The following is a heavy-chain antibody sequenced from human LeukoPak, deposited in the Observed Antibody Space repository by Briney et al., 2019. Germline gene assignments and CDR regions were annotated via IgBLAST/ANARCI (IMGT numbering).Heavy chain of an antibody. D-gene: IGHD4-11*01. Sequence: SETLSLTCTVSGGSISSGGYYWSWIRQPPGKGLEWIGEINHSGSTNYNPSLKSRVTISVDTSKNQFSLKLRSVTAADTAVYYCARGEFLYSDYQDYWGQGTLVTASS. V-gene: IGHV4-39*07. CDR1: GGSISSGGYY. CDR3: ARGEFLYSDYQDY. J-gene: IGHJ4*02. CDR2: INHSGST.